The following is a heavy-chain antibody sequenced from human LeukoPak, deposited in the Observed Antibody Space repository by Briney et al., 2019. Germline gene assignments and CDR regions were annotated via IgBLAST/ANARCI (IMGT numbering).Heavy chain of an antibody. CDR2: IYTSGST. CDR3: AREELWLHAFDP. D-gene: IGHD3-16*01. CDR1: GGSISSGSYY. Sequence: KPSETLSLTCTVSGGSISSGSYYWSWIRQPAGKGLEWIGRIYTSGSTNYNPSLKSRVTISVDTSKNQFSLKLSSVTAADTAVYYCAREELWLHAFDPWGQGTLVTVSS. J-gene: IGHJ5*02. V-gene: IGHV4-61*02.